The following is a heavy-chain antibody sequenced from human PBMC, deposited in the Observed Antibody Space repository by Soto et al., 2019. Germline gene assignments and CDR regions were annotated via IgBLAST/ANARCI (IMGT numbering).Heavy chain of an antibody. J-gene: IGHJ5*02. V-gene: IGHV1-69*01. Sequence: QVRLVQSGAEVKKPGSSVKVSCKASGGTFSSYAISWVRQAPGQGLEWMGGIIPIFGTANYAQKFQGRVTITADESTSTAYLELSSVRAEETGVCYCAIGLGYCSSTICERWIVPWGQGTLVTVSS. CDR3: AIGLGYCSSTICERWIVP. D-gene: IGHD2-2*03. CDR2: IIPIFGTA. CDR1: GGTFSSYA.